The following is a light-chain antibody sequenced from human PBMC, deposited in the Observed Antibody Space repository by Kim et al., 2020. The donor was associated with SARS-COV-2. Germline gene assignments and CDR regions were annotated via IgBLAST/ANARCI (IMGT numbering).Light chain of an antibody. CDR2: LNSDGSH. CDR1: SGNSNAA. CDR3: QTWGTGIRVV. J-gene: IGLJ2*01. V-gene: IGLV4-69*01. Sequence: VKLTCTLVSGNSNAAIACHQLQPEKGPRSLMQLNSDGSHNKGDGIPDRFSGSSSGAERYLTISSLQSEDEADYYCQTWGTGIRVVFGGGTQLTVL.